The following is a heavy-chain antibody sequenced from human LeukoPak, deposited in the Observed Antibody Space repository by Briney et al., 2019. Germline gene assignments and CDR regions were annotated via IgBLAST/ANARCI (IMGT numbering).Heavy chain of an antibody. D-gene: IGHD6-13*01. CDR2: ISGSGGST. CDR1: GFTFSSYA. CDR3: ARVLQLQLVLHYFDY. Sequence: GGSLRLSCAASGFTFSSYAMSWVRQAPGKGLEWVSAISGSGGSTYYADSVKGRFTISRDNSKNTLYLQMNSLRAEDTAVYYCARVLQLQLVLHYFDYWGQGTLVTVSS. J-gene: IGHJ4*02. V-gene: IGHV3-23*01.